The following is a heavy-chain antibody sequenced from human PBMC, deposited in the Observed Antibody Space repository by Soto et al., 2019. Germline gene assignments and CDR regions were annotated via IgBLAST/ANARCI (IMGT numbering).Heavy chain of an antibody. V-gene: IGHV3-23*01. CDR3: VKDREYSYGLIFDY. J-gene: IGHJ4*02. D-gene: IGHD5-18*01. Sequence: AGGSLRLSCAASGFTFAAYAMSWVRQAPGKGLEWVSSISGSGGSAYYAYSVKGRFTISRDSSKNTLYLQMNSLRAEDTAVYYCVKDREYSYGLIFDYWGQGTPVTVSS. CDR2: ISGSGGSA. CDR1: GFTFAAYA.